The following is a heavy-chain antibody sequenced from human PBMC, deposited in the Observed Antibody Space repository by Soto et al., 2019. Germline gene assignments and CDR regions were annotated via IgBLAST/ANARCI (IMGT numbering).Heavy chain of an antibody. CDR3: AKDGGDCSGGSCYSPLL. J-gene: IGHJ4*02. D-gene: IGHD2-15*01. CDR2: ISYDGSNK. V-gene: IGHV3-30*18. CDR1: GFTFSSYG. Sequence: GGSLRLSCAASGFTFSSYGMHWVRQAPGKGLEWVAVISYDGSNKYYADSVKGRFTISRDNSKNTLYLQMNSLRAEDTAVYYCAKDGGDCSGGSCYSPLLWGQGXLVTVYS.